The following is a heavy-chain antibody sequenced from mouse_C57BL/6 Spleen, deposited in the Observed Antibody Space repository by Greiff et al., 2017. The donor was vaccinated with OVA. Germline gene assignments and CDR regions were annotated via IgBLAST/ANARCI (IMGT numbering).Heavy chain of an antibody. D-gene: IGHD2-1*01. V-gene: IGHV2-2*01. J-gene: IGHJ4*01. CDR1: GFSLTSYG. CDR3: ARNIYYGNYDYAMDD. CDR2: IWSGGST. Sequence: VKLMESGPGLVQPSQSLSIPCTVSGFSLTSYGVHWVRQSPGKGLEWLGVIWSGGSTGYSAAFISRLSISKDNSKSQVFFKMNSLQADDTAIYYWARNIYYGNYDYAMDDWGQGTSVTVSS.